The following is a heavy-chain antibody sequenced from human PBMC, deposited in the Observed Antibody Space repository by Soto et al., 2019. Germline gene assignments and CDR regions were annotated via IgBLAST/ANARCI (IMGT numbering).Heavy chain of an antibody. CDR3: ARDLAVGLVDY. D-gene: IGHD6-19*01. CDR1: GYTFTSYG. J-gene: IGHJ4*02. Sequence: QVQLVQSGAEVKKPGASVKVSCKASGYTFTSYGISWVRQAPGQGLEWMGWISAYNGNTKYAQKLQGRVTMTTDTATSTADMEVRSLRSDDTAVYYCARDLAVGLVDYWGQGTLVTVSS. V-gene: IGHV1-18*01. CDR2: ISAYNGNT.